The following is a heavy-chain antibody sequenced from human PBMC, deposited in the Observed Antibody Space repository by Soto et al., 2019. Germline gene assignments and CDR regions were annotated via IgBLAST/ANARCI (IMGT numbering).Heavy chain of an antibody. V-gene: IGHV5-51*01. J-gene: IGHJ6*03. CDR1: GYSFTSYW. CDR2: IYPGDSDT. CDR3: ARLGLDGVSGQSRYYYYYYYMDV. Sequence: GESLKISCKGSGYSFTSYWIGWVRQMPGKGLEWMGIIYPGDSDTRYSPSFQGQVTISADKSISTAYLQWSSLKASDTAMYYCARLGLDGVSGQSRYYYYYYYMDVWGKGTTVTVSS. D-gene: IGHD2-8*01.